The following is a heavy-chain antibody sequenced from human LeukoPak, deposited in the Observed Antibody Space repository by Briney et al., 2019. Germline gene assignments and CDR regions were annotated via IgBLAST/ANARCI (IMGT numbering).Heavy chain of an antibody. V-gene: IGHV3-30*02. CDR3: PNDRQQLVVNYYYYMDV. Sequence: GGSLRLSCAASGFTFSSYGMHWVRQAPGKGLEWVTFIQYDGSKKYYADSVKGRFTVSRDNSKKTLYLQMNSLRAEDTAVYYCPNDRQQLVVNYYYYMDVWGKGTTVTVSS. D-gene: IGHD6-13*01. J-gene: IGHJ6*03. CDR2: IQYDGSKK. CDR1: GFTFSSYG.